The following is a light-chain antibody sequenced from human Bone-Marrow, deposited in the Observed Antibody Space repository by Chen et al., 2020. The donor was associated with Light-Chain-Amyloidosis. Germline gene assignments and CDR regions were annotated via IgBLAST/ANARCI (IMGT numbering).Light chain of an antibody. J-gene: IGKJ4*01. CDR2: WAS. CDR1: QTILHSSNNKNY. V-gene: IGKV4-1*01. CDR3: QQYYSTLSPT. Sequence: DIVMTQSPDSLAVSLGERATINCKSSQTILHSSNNKNYLAWYQHKPGKSPKLLMYWASTRESGVPDRFSGSGYGTDFTLTISSLQAEDVAVYYCQQYYSTLSPTFGGGTKVEIK.